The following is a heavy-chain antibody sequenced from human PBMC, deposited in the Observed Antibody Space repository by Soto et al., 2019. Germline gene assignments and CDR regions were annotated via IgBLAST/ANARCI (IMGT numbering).Heavy chain of an antibody. V-gene: IGHV3-33*08. Sequence: GGSLRLSCAASGFTFSSYGMHWVRQAPGKGLEWVAVIWYDGSNKYYADSVKGRFTISRDNSKNTLYLQMNSLRAEDTAVYYCARWVPEYSSSPTGWFDPWGQGTLVTVSS. CDR1: GFTFSSYG. J-gene: IGHJ5*02. D-gene: IGHD6-6*01. CDR2: IWYDGSNK. CDR3: ARWVPEYSSSPTGWFDP.